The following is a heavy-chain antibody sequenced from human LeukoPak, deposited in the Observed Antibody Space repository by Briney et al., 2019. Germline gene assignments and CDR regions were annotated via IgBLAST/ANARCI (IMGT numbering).Heavy chain of an antibody. CDR1: GYTFTSYS. V-gene: IGHV1-46*01. CDR3: ARAYYYECRGYYEASDY. D-gene: IGHD3-22*01. Sequence: ASVKVSCKASGYTFTSYSMYWVRQAPGQGLEWMGIINPSDGSTSYAQKFQGRVTMTRDTSTSTVYMELTSLRSEDTAVYYCARAYYYECRGYYEASDYWGQGTLVTVSS. J-gene: IGHJ4*02. CDR2: INPSDGST.